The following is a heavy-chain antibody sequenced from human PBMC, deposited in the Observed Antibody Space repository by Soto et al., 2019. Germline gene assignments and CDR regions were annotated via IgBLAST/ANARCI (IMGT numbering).Heavy chain of an antibody. CDR2: ISTSSSYI. Sequence: GGSLRLSCAASGFTFSSYSMNWVRQAPGKGLEWVSSISTSSSYIYYAVSVKGRFTISRDNAKNSLYLQMNSLRAEDTAVYYCTRPLHYYDGSGYYAYWGQGTLVTVSS. J-gene: IGHJ4*02. CDR1: GFTFSSYS. CDR3: TRPLHYYDGSGYYAY. D-gene: IGHD3-22*01. V-gene: IGHV3-21*01.